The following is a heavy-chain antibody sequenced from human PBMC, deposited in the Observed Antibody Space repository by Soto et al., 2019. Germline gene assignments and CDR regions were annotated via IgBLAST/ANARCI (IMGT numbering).Heavy chain of an antibody. CDR1: GFTFSNAW. J-gene: IGHJ3*02. V-gene: IGHV3-15*07. CDR2: IKSKTDGGKT. Sequence: GGSLRLSCAASGFTFSNAWMNWVRQAPGKGLEWVGRIKSKTDGGKTDDAAPVKGRVTISRDDSKNTLYLQMNSLKTEDTAVYYCTTDPYYDFWSGYNNDAFGIWGQGTMVTVSS. D-gene: IGHD3-3*01. CDR3: TTDPYYDFWSGYNNDAFGI.